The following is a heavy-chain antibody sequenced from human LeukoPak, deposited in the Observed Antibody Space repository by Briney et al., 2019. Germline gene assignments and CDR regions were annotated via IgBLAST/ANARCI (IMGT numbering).Heavy chain of an antibody. CDR1: GGSFSGYY. CDR3: ARQNLYFQH. Sequence: SETLSLTCAVYGGSFSGYYWSWIRQPPGKGLEWIGEINHSGSTYYNPSLKSRVTISVDTSKNQFSLKLSSVTAADTAVYYCARQNLYFQHWGQGTLVTVSS. V-gene: IGHV4-34*01. CDR2: INHSGST. J-gene: IGHJ1*01.